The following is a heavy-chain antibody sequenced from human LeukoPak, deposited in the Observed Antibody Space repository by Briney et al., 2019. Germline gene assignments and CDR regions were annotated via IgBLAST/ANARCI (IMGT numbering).Heavy chain of an antibody. V-gene: IGHV1-69*02. J-gene: IGHJ4*02. D-gene: IGHD5-24*01. CDR3: ATGGISATTY. Sequence: SVKVSCKASGGTFSSYTISWVRQAPGQGLEWMGRIIPILGIANYAQKSQSRVTITAHKSTSTAYMELSSLRSEDTAVYYCATGGISATTYWGQGTLVTVSS. CDR2: IIPILGIA. CDR1: GGTFSSYT.